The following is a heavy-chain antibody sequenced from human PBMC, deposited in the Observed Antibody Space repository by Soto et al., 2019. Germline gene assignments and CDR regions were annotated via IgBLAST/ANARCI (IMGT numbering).Heavy chain of an antibody. D-gene: IGHD2-2*03. CDR3: ARVDVAVVPAAMYYFDY. CDR1: GNIFTYDG. V-gene: IGHV1-18*04. Sequence: QVQLLQSEVELKKPGAQLKVSCKASGNIFTYDGISWGGKAPGQGLEWMGWINVYNVDIKFAEKFQDRVTMTTNTTTTTAYMELRSLRSDDTAVYYCARVDVAVVPAAMYYFDYWGQGTLVTVSS. CDR2: INVYNVDI. J-gene: IGHJ4*02.